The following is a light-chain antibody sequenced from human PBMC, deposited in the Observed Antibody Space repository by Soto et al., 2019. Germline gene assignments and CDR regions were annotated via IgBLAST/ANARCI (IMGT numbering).Light chain of an antibody. J-gene: IGLJ1*01. Sequence: QSALTQPPSVSGSPGQSVTISCTGTSSDVGSYNRVSWYQQPPGTAPKLMIYEVSNRPSGVPDRFSGSNSGNTASLTISGLQAEDEANYYCSLYTSTSPYVFGTGTKVTVL. CDR1: SSDVGSYNR. CDR3: SLYTSTSPYV. V-gene: IGLV2-18*01. CDR2: EVS.